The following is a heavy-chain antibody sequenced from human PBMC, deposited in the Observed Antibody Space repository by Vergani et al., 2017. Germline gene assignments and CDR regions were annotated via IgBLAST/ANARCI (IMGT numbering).Heavy chain of an antibody. Sequence: QVQLVQSGAEVKKPGSSVKVSCKASGGTFSSYAISWVRQAPGQGLEWMGRIIPIFGTANYAQKLQGRVTITADESTSTAYMELSSLRPEDTAVYYWAREGAVGYCSGGSCDEDYYYGMDVWGQGTTVTVSS. CDR2: IIPIFGTA. CDR3: AREGAVGYCSGGSCDEDYYYGMDV. J-gene: IGHJ6*02. D-gene: IGHD2-15*01. CDR1: GGTFSSYA. V-gene: IGHV1-69*18.